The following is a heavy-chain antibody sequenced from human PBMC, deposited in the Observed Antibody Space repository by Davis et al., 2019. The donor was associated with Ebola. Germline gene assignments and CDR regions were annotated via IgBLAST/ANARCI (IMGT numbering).Heavy chain of an antibody. D-gene: IGHD4-17*01. CDR1: GFTFSSYG. Sequence: GESLKISCAASGFTFSSYGMHWVRQAPGKGLEWVAVISYDGSNKYYADSVKGRFTISRDNSKNTLHLQMNSLRPEDTAVYYCARDLGTVATPGDDYWGQGTLVTVSS. CDR3: ARDLGTVATPGDDY. V-gene: IGHV3-30*03. CDR2: ISYDGSNK. J-gene: IGHJ4*02.